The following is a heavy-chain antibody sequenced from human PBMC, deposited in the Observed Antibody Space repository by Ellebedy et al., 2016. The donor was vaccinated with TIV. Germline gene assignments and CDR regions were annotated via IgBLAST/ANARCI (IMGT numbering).Heavy chain of an antibody. V-gene: IGHV1-69*06. J-gene: IGHJ3*02. D-gene: IGHD2-2*02. Sequence: SVKVSCXASGGTFSSYAISWVRQAPGQGLEWMGGIIPIFGTANYAQKFQGRVTITADKSTSTAYMELSSLRSEDTAVYYCANQLLYADAFDIWGQGTMVTVSS. CDR1: GGTFSSYA. CDR2: IIPIFGTA. CDR3: ANQLLYADAFDI.